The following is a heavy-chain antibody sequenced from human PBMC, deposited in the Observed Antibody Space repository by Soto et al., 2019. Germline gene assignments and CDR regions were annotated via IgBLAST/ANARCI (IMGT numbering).Heavy chain of an antibody. V-gene: IGHV4-34*01. CDR1: SETFSGYY. CDR3: ARRSSFIVVVPAAKARFDY. J-gene: IGHJ4*02. Sequence: SETMYITSAVYSETFSGYYWSWIRKNTGKGLEWIGEINHSGSTNYNPSLKSRVTISVDTSKNQFSLKLSSVTAADTAVYYCARRSSFIVVVPAAKARFDYWGQGTLVTVSS. CDR2: INHSGST. D-gene: IGHD2-2*01.